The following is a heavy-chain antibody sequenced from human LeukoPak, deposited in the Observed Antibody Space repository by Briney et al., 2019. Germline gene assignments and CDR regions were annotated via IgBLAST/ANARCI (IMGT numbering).Heavy chain of an antibody. Sequence: ASVKVSCKASGYTFTSYGISWVRQAPGQGLEWMGCISAYNGNTNYAQKLQGRVTMTTDTSTSTAYMELRSLRADDTAVYYCARESGPLGYSGYDLDYWGQGTLVTVSS. V-gene: IGHV1-18*01. J-gene: IGHJ4*02. CDR1: GYTFTSYG. D-gene: IGHD5-12*01. CDR3: ARESGPLGYSGYDLDY. CDR2: ISAYNGNT.